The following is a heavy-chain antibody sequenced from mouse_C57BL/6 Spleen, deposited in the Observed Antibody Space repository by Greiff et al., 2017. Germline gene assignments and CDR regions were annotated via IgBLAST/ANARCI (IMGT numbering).Heavy chain of an antibody. J-gene: IGHJ3*01. CDR1: GYTFTSYW. CDR2: IDPSDSYT. CDR3: ASVGSDAWFAY. D-gene: IGHD2-14*01. Sequence: QVQLKQPGAELVMPGASVKLSCKASGYTFTSYWMHWVKQRPGQGLEWIGEIDPSDSYTNYNQKFKGKSTLTVDKSSSTAYMQLSSLTSEDSAVYYCASVGSDAWFAYWGQGTLVTVSA. V-gene: IGHV1-69*01.